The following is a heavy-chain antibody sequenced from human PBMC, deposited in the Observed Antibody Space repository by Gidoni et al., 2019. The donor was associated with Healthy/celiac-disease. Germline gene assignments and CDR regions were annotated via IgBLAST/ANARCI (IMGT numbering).Heavy chain of an antibody. CDR3: ARGRSTSSHLFTGGWFDP. D-gene: IGHD2-2*01. CDR2: INPNRCGT. J-gene: IGHJ5*02. CDR1: GYTFTGYY. Sequence: QVQLVQSGAEGKKPGASVKVSCKASGYTFTGYYMHWVRQAPGQGLEWMGRINPNRCGTNYAQKFQGRVTMTRDTSISTADMELRRLRSDDTAVYYCARGRSTSSHLFTGGWFDPWGQGTLVTVSS. V-gene: IGHV1-2*06.